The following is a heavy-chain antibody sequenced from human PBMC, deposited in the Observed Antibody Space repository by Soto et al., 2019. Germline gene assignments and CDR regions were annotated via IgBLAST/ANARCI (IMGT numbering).Heavy chain of an antibody. CDR1: GFTFSSYA. D-gene: IGHD3-10*01. CDR2: ISSNGGST. Sequence: GGSLRLSCAASGFTFSSYAMHWVRQAPGKGLEYVSAISSNGGSTYYANSVKGRFTISRDNSKNTLYLQMGSLRAEDMAVYYCARGRYYGSGSKTYMDVWGKGTTVTVSS. J-gene: IGHJ6*03. CDR3: ARGRYYGSGSKTYMDV. V-gene: IGHV3-64*01.